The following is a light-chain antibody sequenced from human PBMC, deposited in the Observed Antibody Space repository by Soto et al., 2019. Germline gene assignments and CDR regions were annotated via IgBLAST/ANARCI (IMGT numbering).Light chain of an antibody. Sequence: DIQMTQSPSTLSASVGDRVTITCRASQSISSWLAWYQQKPGKAPKLLIYDASSLESGVPSRFSGSGSGTEFTLTISSLQPDDFATYYGQQSYRTPIAFGQGTRLEIK. CDR3: QQSYRTPIA. CDR2: DAS. J-gene: IGKJ5*01. V-gene: IGKV1-5*01. CDR1: QSISSW.